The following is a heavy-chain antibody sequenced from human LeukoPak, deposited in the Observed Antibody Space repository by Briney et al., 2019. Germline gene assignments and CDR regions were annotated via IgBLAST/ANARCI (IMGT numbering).Heavy chain of an antibody. Sequence: GRSLRLSCAASGFTFSSCGMHWVRQAPGKGLEWVAVISYDGSNKYYADSVKGRFTISRDNSKNTLYPQMNSLRAEDTAVYYCAKERYSSSWYAAEYFQHWGQGTLVTVSS. J-gene: IGHJ1*01. CDR1: GFTFSSCG. D-gene: IGHD6-13*01. V-gene: IGHV3-30*18. CDR2: ISYDGSNK. CDR3: AKERYSSSWYAAEYFQH.